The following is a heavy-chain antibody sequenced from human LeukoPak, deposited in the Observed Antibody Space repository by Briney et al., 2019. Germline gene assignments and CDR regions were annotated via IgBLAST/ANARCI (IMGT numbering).Heavy chain of an antibody. D-gene: IGHD6-13*01. CDR2: INPNSGGT. J-gene: IGHJ4*02. Sequence: ASVKVSCKASGYTFTGYYMHWVRQAPGQGLEWMGWINPNSGGTNYAQKFQGRVTMTRDTSISTPYMELSRLRSDDTAVYYCARGGDSSSWFTSPDYWGQGTLVTVSS. V-gene: IGHV1-2*02. CDR3: ARGGDSSSWFTSPDY. CDR1: GYTFTGYY.